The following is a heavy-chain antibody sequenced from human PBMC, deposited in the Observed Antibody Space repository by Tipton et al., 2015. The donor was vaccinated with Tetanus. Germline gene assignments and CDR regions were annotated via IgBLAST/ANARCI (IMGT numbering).Heavy chain of an antibody. V-gene: IGHV4-39*01. Sequence: TLSLTCIVSGGSISSSSYYWGWIRQPPGKGLEWIGSISYKGSTYYNPSLKSRVTMFVDTSKNQFSLRLRSVTAADTAVFYCAGLYYYDSASYPLYWGQGTLVTVSS. CDR2: ISYKGST. D-gene: IGHD3-10*01. J-gene: IGHJ4*02. CDR3: AGLYYYDSASYPLY. CDR1: GGSISSSSYY.